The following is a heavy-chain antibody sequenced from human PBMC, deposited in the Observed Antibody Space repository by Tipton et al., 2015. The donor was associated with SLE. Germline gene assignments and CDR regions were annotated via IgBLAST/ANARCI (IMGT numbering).Heavy chain of an antibody. V-gene: IGHV4-59*04. CDR1: GGSISSFY. CDR2: IHHTGTT. Sequence: TLSLTCIVSGGSISSFYWNWIRQPAGKGLEWIGSIHHTGTTYYNPSIRSRVSILVDTSKNQISLKVTSVTAADTAVYYCARRPDWYFDLWGRGALVTVSS. J-gene: IGHJ2*01. D-gene: IGHD1-14*01. CDR3: ARRPDWYFDL.